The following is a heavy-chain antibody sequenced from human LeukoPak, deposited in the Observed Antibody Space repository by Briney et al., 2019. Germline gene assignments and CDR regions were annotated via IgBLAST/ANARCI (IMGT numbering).Heavy chain of an antibody. CDR1: GFTFSSYS. Sequence: GGSLRLSRAASGFTFSSYSMNLVRQAPGKGLEWVSSISSSSSYIYYADSVKGRFTISRDNAKNSLYLQMNSLRAEDTAVYYCARDLSYSDPNWFDPWGQGTLVTVSS. CDR3: ARDLSYSDPNWFDP. D-gene: IGHD1-26*01. V-gene: IGHV3-21*01. J-gene: IGHJ5*02. CDR2: ISSSSSYI.